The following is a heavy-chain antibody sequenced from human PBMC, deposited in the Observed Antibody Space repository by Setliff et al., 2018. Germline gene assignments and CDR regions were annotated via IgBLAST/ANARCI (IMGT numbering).Heavy chain of an antibody. V-gene: IGHV4-59*02. J-gene: IGHJ4*02. CDR2: VFYNGYT. Sequence: PSETLSLTCSVSGGSVNNYYWSWIRQSPEKGLKWIAYVFYNGYTSYNPSLKSRVTISVDTSKNQFSLKLRSPTAADTAVYYCARIPPYNSGRGGFDYWGQGVSVTVSS. CDR3: ARIPPYNSGRGGFDY. CDR1: GGSVNNYY. D-gene: IGHD6-19*01.